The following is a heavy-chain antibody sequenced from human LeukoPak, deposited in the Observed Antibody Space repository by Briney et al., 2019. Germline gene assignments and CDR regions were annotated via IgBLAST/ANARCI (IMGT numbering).Heavy chain of an antibody. J-gene: IGHJ4*02. Sequence: ASVKVSCKASGYTFTGYYMHWVRPAPGQGLEWMGWINPNSGGTNYAQKFPGRVTMTRDTSTSTAYMELSRLRSDDTAVYYCAREGAPNCSGGSCYGVAFDYWGQGTLVTVSS. CDR3: AREGAPNCSGGSCYGVAFDY. CDR2: INPNSGGT. D-gene: IGHD2-15*01. CDR1: GYTFTGYY. V-gene: IGHV1-2*02.